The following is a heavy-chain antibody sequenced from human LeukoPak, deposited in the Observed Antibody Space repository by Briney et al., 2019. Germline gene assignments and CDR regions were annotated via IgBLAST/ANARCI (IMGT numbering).Heavy chain of an antibody. CDR2: IIPIFGTA. D-gene: IGHD3-22*01. CDR1: GGTFSSYA. Sequence: SVKVSCKASGGTFSSYAISWVRQAPGQGLEWMGRIIPIFGTANYAQKFQGRVTITTDESTSTAYMELSSLRSEDTAVYYCARSDYYDSSGYYCDDYWGQGTLVTVS. V-gene: IGHV1-69*05. J-gene: IGHJ4*02. CDR3: ARSDYYDSSGYYCDDY.